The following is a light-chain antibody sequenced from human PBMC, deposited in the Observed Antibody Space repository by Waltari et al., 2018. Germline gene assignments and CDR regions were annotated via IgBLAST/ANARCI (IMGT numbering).Light chain of an antibody. CDR3: QQYHAYSWA. Sequence: DIQVTQSPSTLSASVGDRVTITCRASQSIGIWLAWYQQKPGKAPKVLIYDASTLESGVPSRFSASGSGTEFSLTISGLQPEDFATYYCQQYHAYSWAFGQGTKVEVK. CDR1: QSIGIW. CDR2: DAS. V-gene: IGKV1-5*01. J-gene: IGKJ1*01.